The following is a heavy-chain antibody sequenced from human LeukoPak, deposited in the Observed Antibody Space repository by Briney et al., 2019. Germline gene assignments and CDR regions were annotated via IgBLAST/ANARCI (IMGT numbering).Heavy chain of an antibody. CDR3: ARCGLLWFGEPTYFDY. J-gene: IGHJ4*02. CDR1: GFSLSTSGMC. V-gene: IGHV2-70*11. Sequence: RESGPALVKPTQTLTLTCTFSGFSLSTSGMCVSWIRQPPGKALEWLARIDWDDDKYYSTSLKTRLTISKDTSKNQVVLTMTSMDPVDTATYYCARCGLLWFGEPTYFDYWGQGTLVTVSS. D-gene: IGHD3-10*01. CDR2: IDWDDDK.